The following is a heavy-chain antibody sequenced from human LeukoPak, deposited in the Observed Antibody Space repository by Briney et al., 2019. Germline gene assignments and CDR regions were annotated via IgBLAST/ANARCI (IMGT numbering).Heavy chain of an antibody. CDR1: GFTFSSYS. J-gene: IGHJ4*02. Sequence: GGSLRLTCAASGFTFSSYSMLWVRQAPEKGLEWVSYISSSGSTIYCADSVKGRFTISRDNAKNSLYLQMNSLKTEDTAVYYCARDLYSSSWHPGTLDYWGQGTLVTVSS. CDR2: ISSSGSTI. D-gene: IGHD2-2*01. CDR3: ARDLYSSSWHPGTLDY. V-gene: IGHV3-48*04.